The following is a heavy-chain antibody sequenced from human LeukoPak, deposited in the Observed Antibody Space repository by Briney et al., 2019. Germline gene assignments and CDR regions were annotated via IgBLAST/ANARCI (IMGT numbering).Heavy chain of an antibody. D-gene: IGHD4-11*01. CDR1: GFTFSSYA. J-gene: IGHJ4*02. CDR3: ARWKYSNYIYYFDY. Sequence: GGSLRLSCAVSGFTFSSYAMSWVRQAPGKGLEWVSAIDSSGSYTWYDDSVKGRFTISRDNSKNTVYLQMNSLRAEDTAVYYCARWKYSNYIYYFDYWGQGTLVTVSS. CDR2: IDSSGSYT. V-gene: IGHV3-23*05.